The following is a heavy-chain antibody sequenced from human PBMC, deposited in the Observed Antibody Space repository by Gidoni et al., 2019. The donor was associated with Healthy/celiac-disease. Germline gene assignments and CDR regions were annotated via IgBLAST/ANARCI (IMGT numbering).Heavy chain of an antibody. D-gene: IGHD3-10*01. CDR2: INAGNGNT. Sequence: QVQLVQSGAEVKKPGASVKVSCKASGYTFTSYAMHWGCQAPGQMLEWMGWINAGNGNTKYSQKFQGRVTITRDTSASTAYMELSSLRSEDTAVYYCARVSWRGITMVRGVTPHYWYFDLWGRGTLVTVSS. V-gene: IGHV1-3*01. J-gene: IGHJ2*01. CDR3: ARVSWRGITMVRGVTPHYWYFDL. CDR1: GYTFTSYA.